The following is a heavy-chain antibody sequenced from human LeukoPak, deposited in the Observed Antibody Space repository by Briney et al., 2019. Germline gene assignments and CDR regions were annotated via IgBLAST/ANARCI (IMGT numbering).Heavy chain of an antibody. CDR1: GFTFSSYW. CDR2: INKDGGEK. V-gene: IGHV3-7*03. CDR3: AKEGIPQSRFDP. J-gene: IGHJ5*02. Sequence: PGGSLRLSCAASGFTFSSYWMSWVRQALGKGLEWVANINKDGGEKYYVDSVKGRFTISRDNAKNSLYLQMNSLRAEDTAVYYCAKEGIPQSRFDPWGQGTLVTVSS. D-gene: IGHD5-24*01.